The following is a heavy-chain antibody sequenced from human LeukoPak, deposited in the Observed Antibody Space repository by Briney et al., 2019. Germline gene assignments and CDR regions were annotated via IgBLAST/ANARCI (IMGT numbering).Heavy chain of an antibody. CDR1: GGSFSGYY. CDR3: ASMISSGSYYFDY. Sequence: SETLSLTCAVYGGSFSGYYWSWIRQPPGKGLEWIGEINHSGSTNYNPSLKSRVTISVDTSKNQFSLKLSSVTAADTAAYYCASMISSGSYYFDYWGQGTLVTVSS. V-gene: IGHV4-34*01. D-gene: IGHD3-22*01. J-gene: IGHJ4*02. CDR2: INHSGST.